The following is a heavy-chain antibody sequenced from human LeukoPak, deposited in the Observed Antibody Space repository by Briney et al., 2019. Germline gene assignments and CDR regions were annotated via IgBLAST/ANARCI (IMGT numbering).Heavy chain of an antibody. Sequence: GGSLRLSCAASGFTFSRPALHWVRQAPGKGLEWVAVVSYDGNNKYYADSVRGRFTISRDNSKNTLYLQMNSLRAEDTAVYYCARAHNWGTIDSWGQGTLVTVSS. CDR1: GFTFSRPA. CDR3: ARAHNWGTIDS. J-gene: IGHJ4*02. CDR2: VSYDGNNK. D-gene: IGHD7-27*01. V-gene: IGHV3-30*04.